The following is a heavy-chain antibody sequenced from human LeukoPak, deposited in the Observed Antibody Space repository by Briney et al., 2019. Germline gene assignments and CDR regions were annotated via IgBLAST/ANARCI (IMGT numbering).Heavy chain of an antibody. Sequence: GGSLRLSCVASGFTFSDYYMSWVRQAPGKGLEWVSYISGSGSMLHYADSVKGRSTISRDNAKNSLYLQMSTLRAEDTAVYYCARRPYSTSWYYFDYWGQGTLVTVSS. CDR2: ISGSGSML. CDR3: ARRPYSTSWYYFDY. V-gene: IGHV3-11*04. CDR1: GFTFSDYY. J-gene: IGHJ4*02. D-gene: IGHD6-13*01.